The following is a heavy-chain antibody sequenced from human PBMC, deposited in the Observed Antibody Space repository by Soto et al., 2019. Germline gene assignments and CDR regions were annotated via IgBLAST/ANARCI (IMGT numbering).Heavy chain of an antibody. Sequence: SETLSLTCAVYGGSFSGYYWSWIRQPPGKGLEWIGEINHSGSTNYNPSLKSRVTISVDTSKNQFSLKLSSVTAADTAVYYCARGRQSLARFDYRGQATLVTVSS. CDR2: INHSGST. D-gene: IGHD6-19*01. CDR3: ARGRQSLARFDY. J-gene: IGHJ4*02. V-gene: IGHV4-34*01. CDR1: GGSFSGYY.